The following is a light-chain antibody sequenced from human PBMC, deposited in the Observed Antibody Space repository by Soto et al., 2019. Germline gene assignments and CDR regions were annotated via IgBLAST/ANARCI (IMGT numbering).Light chain of an antibody. CDR2: DAS. V-gene: IGKV3-11*01. J-gene: IGKJ5*01. CDR1: QSVSSY. Sequence: EIVLTQYPATLSLSPGARATLSCRASQSVSSYLAWYQQKPGQAPRLLIYDASNSATGIPARFSGSGPGTDFTPTISSLEPEDFAVYYCQQRSNWPFTFGQGTRLQIK. CDR3: QQRSNWPFT.